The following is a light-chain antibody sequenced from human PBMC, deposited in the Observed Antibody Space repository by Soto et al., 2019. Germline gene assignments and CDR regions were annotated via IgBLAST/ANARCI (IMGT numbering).Light chain of an antibody. CDR1: QSISSW. V-gene: IGKV1-5*03. J-gene: IGKJ4*01. Sequence: DIQMTQYPSTLSASVGDRVTITCWASQSISSWLAWCQQKPGKAPKLLIYKASSLESGVPSRFRGSGSGTDFTLTISRLEPEDFAVYYCQQYGSSHKLTFGGGTKVDIK. CDR3: QQYGSSHKLT. CDR2: KAS.